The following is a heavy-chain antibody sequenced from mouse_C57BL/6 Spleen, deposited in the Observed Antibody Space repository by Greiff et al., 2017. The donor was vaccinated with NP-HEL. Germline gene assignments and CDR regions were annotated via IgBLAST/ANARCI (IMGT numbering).Heavy chain of an antibody. D-gene: IGHD5-5*01. V-gene: IGHV2-2*01. J-gene: IGHJ4*01. Sequence: VQLQESGPGLVQPSQSLSITCTVSGFSLTSYGVHWVRQSPGKGLEWLGVIWSGGSTDYNAAFISRLSISKDNSKSQVFFKMNSLQADDTAIYYCARNHLPIPRDAMDYWGQGTSVTVSS. CDR2: IWSGGST. CDR3: ARNHLPIPRDAMDY. CDR1: GFSLTSYG.